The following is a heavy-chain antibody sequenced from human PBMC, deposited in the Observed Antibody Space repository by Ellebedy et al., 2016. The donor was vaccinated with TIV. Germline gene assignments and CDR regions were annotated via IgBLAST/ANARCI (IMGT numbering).Heavy chain of an antibody. V-gene: IGHV4-39*01. CDR2: FYYGGSN. D-gene: IGHD2/OR15-2a*01. Sequence: SETLSLXXNVSGGSISGTIQYCGWIRQSLGKGLERIGTFYYGGSNYYNPTLKTRVTMSADTYKNEFSLNVKSVTAVDMAVYYCARHTANTFDIWGQGTMVTVSS. CDR3: ARHTANTFDI. CDR1: GGSISGTIQY. J-gene: IGHJ3*02.